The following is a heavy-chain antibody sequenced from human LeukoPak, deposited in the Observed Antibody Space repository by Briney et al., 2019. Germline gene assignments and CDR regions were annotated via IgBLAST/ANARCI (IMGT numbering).Heavy chain of an antibody. V-gene: IGHV4-61*02. Sequence: PSQTLSLTCTVSGGSISSGSYYWSWIRQPAGKGLEWIRRIYTSGSTNYNPSLKSRVTISVDTSKNQFSLKLSSVTAADTAVYYCARDGVVVVPAAILPESQNYYYYYMDVWGKGTTVTVSS. CDR2: IYTSGST. CDR3: ARDGVVVVPAAILPESQNYYYYYMDV. CDR1: GGSISSGSYY. J-gene: IGHJ6*03. D-gene: IGHD2-2*01.